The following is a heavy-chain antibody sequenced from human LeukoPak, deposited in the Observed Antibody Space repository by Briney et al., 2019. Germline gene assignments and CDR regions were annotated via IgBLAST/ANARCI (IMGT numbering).Heavy chain of an antibody. J-gene: IGHJ4*02. CDR2: IYSGGST. V-gene: IGHV3-53*01. CDR1: GFTVSSNY. CDR3: ARGRCSGGSCYSGGFYFDY. Sequence: GGSLRLSCAASGFTVSSNYMSWVRQAPGKGLEWVSVIYSGGSTYYADSVKGRFTISRDNSKNTLYLQMISLRAEDTAVYYCARGRCSGGSCYSGGFYFDYWGQGTLVTVSS. D-gene: IGHD2-15*01.